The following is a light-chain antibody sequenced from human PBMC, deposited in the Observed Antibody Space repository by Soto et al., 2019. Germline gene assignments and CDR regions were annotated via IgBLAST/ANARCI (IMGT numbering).Light chain of an antibody. CDR1: SSDVGGYNY. Sequence: QSVLTQPASVSGSPGQSITISCTGTSSDVGGYNYVSWYQQHPGKAPKLMIYDVSYRPSGVSNRFSGSKSGNTASLTISGLLAEDEADYYCSSYTSSSTLLFGGGTKVTVL. CDR2: DVS. V-gene: IGLV2-14*03. J-gene: IGLJ2*01. CDR3: SSYTSSSTLL.